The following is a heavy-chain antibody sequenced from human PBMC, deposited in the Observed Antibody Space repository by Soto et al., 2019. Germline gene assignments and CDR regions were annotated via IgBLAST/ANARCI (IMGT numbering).Heavy chain of an antibody. CDR2: INHSGST. V-gene: IGHV4-34*02. Sequence: QVQLQQWGAGLLKPSETLSLTCAIYGGSFSGYYWSWIRQPPGKGLEWIGEINHSGSTSYNPSLKSRVAMSVDTSKNQFSLQLSSVTAADMAVYYCAAAVARGWFDPWGQGTLVTVSS. CDR3: AAAVARGWFDP. J-gene: IGHJ5*02. D-gene: IGHD6-19*01. CDR1: GGSFSGYY.